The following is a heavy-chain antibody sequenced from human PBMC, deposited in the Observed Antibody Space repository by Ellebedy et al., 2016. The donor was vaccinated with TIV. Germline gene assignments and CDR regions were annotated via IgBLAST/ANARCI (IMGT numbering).Heavy chain of an antibody. V-gene: IGHV3-30*18. J-gene: IGHJ5*02. Sequence: GGSLRLSCAASGFTFSRYGMHWVRQAPGKGLEWVAVISYDGTNKYYADSVKGRFTISRDNSKNTVYLQMNSLRAEDTAVYYCAKDYASAWGQGTLVTVSS. CDR1: GFTFSRYG. CDR3: AKDYASA. CDR2: ISYDGTNK. D-gene: IGHD2-2*01.